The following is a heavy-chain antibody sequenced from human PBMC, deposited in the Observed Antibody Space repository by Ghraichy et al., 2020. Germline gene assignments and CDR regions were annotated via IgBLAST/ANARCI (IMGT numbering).Heavy chain of an antibody. J-gene: IGHJ6*02. CDR3: ARSGAAGRYYYYYGMDV. V-gene: IGHV4-38-2*02. Sequence: GSLRLSCTVSGYFISSGYYWGWIRQPPGKGLEWIGSIDHSGSNYYNPSLKGRVTISLDTSKNQFSLKLRSVTAADTAVYYCARSGAAGRYYYYYGMDVWGQGTTVTVSS. CDR2: IDHSGSN. CDR1: GYFISSGYY. D-gene: IGHD6-13*01.